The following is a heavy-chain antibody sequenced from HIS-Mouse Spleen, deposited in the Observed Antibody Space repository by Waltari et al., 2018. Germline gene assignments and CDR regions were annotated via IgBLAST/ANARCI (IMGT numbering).Heavy chain of an antibody. Sequence: QVQLVESGGGVVQHGRSLRLSCEASGFTFSSDAMHWVRQDPGKGLEWVAVISYDGSNKSYADSVKGRFTISRDNSKNTLYLQMNSLRAEDTAVYYCARGPLANWGYRAFDIWGQGTMVTVSS. CDR1: GFTFSSDA. V-gene: IGHV3-30-3*01. D-gene: IGHD7-27*01. CDR3: ARGPLANWGYRAFDI. J-gene: IGHJ3*02. CDR2: ISYDGSNK.